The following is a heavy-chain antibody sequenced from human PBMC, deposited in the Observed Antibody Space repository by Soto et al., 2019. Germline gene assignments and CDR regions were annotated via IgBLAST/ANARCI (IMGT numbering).Heavy chain of an antibody. D-gene: IGHD5-18*01. V-gene: IGHV4-39*01. CDR2: IYYSGST. CDR3: ARQEEYNSGFSYFEY. CDR1: GDSISSSNHY. J-gene: IGHJ4*02. Sequence: SETLSLTCTVSGDSISSSNHYWGWIRQPPGKGLEWIGSIYYSGSTYYNSSLKSRVTISVDTSKNQFSLKLTSVPAADTAVYYCARQEEYNSGFSYFEYWGQGNLVTVPS.